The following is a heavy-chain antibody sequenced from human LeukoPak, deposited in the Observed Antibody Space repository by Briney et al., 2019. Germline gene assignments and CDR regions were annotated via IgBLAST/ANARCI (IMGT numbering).Heavy chain of an antibody. J-gene: IGHJ4*02. Sequence: GGSLRLSCAASGFTFSSYAMHWVRQAPGKGLEWVAVISYDGSNKYYADSVKGRFTISRDNSKNTLYLQVNSLRAEDTAVYYCARVSSIDYWGQGTLVTVSS. D-gene: IGHD2/OR15-2a*01. V-gene: IGHV3-30*04. CDR1: GFTFSSYA. CDR2: ISYDGSNK. CDR3: ARVSSIDY.